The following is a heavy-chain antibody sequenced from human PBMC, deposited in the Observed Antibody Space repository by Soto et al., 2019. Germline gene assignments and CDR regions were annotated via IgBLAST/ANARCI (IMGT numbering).Heavy chain of an antibody. CDR3: AKATTNGGWFNPFDS. Sequence: RRLSCAASGFSFVNYAMNWVRQAPGKGLEWVSGLSGSGTSTYYADSVKGRFTISRDNSRDTLFLQMNSLTADDTAVYYCAKATTNGGWFNPFDSWGQGALLTVSS. CDR1: GFSFVNYA. CDR2: LSGSGTST. D-gene: IGHD6-19*01. J-gene: IGHJ4*02. V-gene: IGHV3-23*01.